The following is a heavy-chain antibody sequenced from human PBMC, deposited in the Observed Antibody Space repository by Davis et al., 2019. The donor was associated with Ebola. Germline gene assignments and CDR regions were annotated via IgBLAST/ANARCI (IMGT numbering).Heavy chain of an antibody. Sequence: SETLSLTCAVSGGSLSASYWSWIRQSPGKGLEWIGHINYSGITNYNPSLRSRVAISVDSSKNQFSLKINSVTAADTATYYCARTTKTNIEDSGLGYNSFDSWGQGVLVSVSS. CDR3: ARTTKTNIEDSGLGYNSFDS. J-gene: IGHJ5*01. CDR2: INYSGIT. V-gene: IGHV4-34*01. CDR1: GGSLSASY. D-gene: IGHD4-17*01.